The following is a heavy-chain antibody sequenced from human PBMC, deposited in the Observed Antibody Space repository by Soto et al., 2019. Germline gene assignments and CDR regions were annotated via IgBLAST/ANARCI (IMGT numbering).Heavy chain of an antibody. Sequence: GGSLRLSCAASGFTFSSYAMSWVRQAPGKGLEWVSAISGSGGSTYYADSVKGRFTISRDNSKNTLYLQMNSLRAEDTAVYYCAKTYYDILTGYSDYWGQRTLVTVSS. CDR1: GFTFSSYA. J-gene: IGHJ4*02. V-gene: IGHV3-23*01. CDR3: AKTYYDILTGYSDY. D-gene: IGHD3-9*01. CDR2: ISGSGGST.